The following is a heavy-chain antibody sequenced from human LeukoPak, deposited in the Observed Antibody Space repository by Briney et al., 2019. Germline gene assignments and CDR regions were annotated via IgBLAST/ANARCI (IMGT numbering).Heavy chain of an antibody. CDR1: GGSISSGGYY. CDR2: IYHSGST. D-gene: IGHD5-12*01. Sequence: PSQTLSLTCTVSGGSISSGGYYWSWIGQPPGKGLEWIGYIYHSGSTYYNPSLKSRVTISVDTSKNQFSLKLSSVTAADTAVYYCARDSAIVATYMDYWGQGTLVTVSS. CDR3: ARDSAIVATYMDY. J-gene: IGHJ4*02. V-gene: IGHV4-30-2*01.